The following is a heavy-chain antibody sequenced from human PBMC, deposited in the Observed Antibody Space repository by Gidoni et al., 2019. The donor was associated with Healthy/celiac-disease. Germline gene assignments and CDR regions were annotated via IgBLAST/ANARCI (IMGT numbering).Heavy chain of an antibody. Sequence: EVQLVESGGGLVQPGRSLRLSCAASGFTFDDSAMPWVRPAPGKGLEWVSGISWNSGSIGYADSVKGRFTISRDNAKNSLYLQMNSLRAEDTALYYCAKDIGTNWGRGAPPYYYYGMDVWGQGTTVTVSS. CDR1: GFTFDDSA. D-gene: IGHD7-27*01. CDR3: AKDIGTNWGRGAPPYYYYGMDV. V-gene: IGHV3-9*01. CDR2: ISWNSGSI. J-gene: IGHJ6*02.